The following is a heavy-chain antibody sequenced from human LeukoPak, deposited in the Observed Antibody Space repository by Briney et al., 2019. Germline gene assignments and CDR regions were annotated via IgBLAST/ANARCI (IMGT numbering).Heavy chain of an antibody. Sequence: QAGGSLRLSCAASGFTFSSYGMHWVRQAPGKGLEWVAVIWYDGSNKYYADSVKGRFTISRDNSKNTLYLQMNSLRAEDTAVYYCARDLVVTAIPYYYYYYGMDVWGQGTTVTVSS. D-gene: IGHD2-21*02. CDR2: IWYDGSNK. CDR1: GFTFSSYG. V-gene: IGHV3-33*08. J-gene: IGHJ6*02. CDR3: ARDLVVTAIPYYYYYYGMDV.